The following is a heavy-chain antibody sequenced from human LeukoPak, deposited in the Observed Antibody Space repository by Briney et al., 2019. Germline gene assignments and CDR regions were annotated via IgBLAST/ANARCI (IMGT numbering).Heavy chain of an antibody. CDR1: EFTFSSYA. Sequence: PGGSLRLSCAASEFTFSSYAMSWVRQAPGKGLEWVSAISGSGGSTYYADSVKGRFTISRDNSKNTLYLQMNSLRAEDTAVYYCAKDSSLIAAAGTALDYWGQGTLVTVSS. J-gene: IGHJ4*02. CDR3: AKDSSLIAAAGTALDY. D-gene: IGHD6-13*01. CDR2: ISGSGGST. V-gene: IGHV3-23*01.